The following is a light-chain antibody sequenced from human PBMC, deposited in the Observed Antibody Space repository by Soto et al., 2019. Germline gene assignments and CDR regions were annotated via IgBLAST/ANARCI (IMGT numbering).Light chain of an antibody. J-gene: IGLJ1*01. Sequence: QSVLTQPASVSGSPGQSITISCTGTSSDVASYNLVSWYQQLPGKAPKLMIYEGSKRPSGVSNRFSGSKSGNTASLTISGLQAEDEADYYCSSYAGSSTFYAFGTGTKVTVL. CDR2: EGS. V-gene: IGLV2-23*01. CDR1: SSDVASYNL. CDR3: SSYAGSSTFYA.